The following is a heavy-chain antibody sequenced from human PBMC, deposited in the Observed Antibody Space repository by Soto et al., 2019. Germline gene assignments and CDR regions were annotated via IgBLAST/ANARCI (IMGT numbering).Heavy chain of an antibody. J-gene: IGHJ4*02. CDR1: GFTFSSYA. Sequence: LRLSCAASGFTFSSYAMSWVGRAPGKGLEWVSAISGSGGSTYYADSVKGRFTISRDNSKNTLYLQMNSLRAEDTAVYYCAKENAAAPGDYFDYWGQGTLVTVSS. V-gene: IGHV3-23*01. CDR3: AKENAAAPGDYFDY. D-gene: IGHD6-13*01. CDR2: ISGSGGST.